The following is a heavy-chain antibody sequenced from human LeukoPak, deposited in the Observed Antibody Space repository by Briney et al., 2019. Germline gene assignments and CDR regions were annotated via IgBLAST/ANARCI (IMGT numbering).Heavy chain of an antibody. CDR2: ISSSSSYI. Sequence: KAGGSLRLSCAASGFTFSSYSMNWVRQAPGKGLEWVSSISSSSSYIYYADSVKGRFTISRDNAKNSLYLQMNSLRAEDTAVYYCASEGATTRAPMEYWGQGTLVTVSS. D-gene: IGHD1-26*01. V-gene: IGHV3-21*01. J-gene: IGHJ4*02. CDR1: GFTFSSYS. CDR3: ASEGATTRAPMEY.